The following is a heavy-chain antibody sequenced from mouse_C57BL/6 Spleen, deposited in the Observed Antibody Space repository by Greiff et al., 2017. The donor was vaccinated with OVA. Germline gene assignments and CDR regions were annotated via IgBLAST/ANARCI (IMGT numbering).Heavy chain of an antibody. J-gene: IGHJ2*01. Sequence: VQLQQSGAELVRPGASVKLSCKASGYTFTDYYINWVKQRPGQGLAWIARIYPGSGSTYYNEKFKGKATLTAEKSSSTAYMQLSSLTSEDSAVYFCARREVPFDYWGQGTTLTVSS. CDR1: GYTFTDYY. V-gene: IGHV1-76*01. CDR3: ARREVPFDY. D-gene: IGHD2-14*01. CDR2: IYPGSGST.